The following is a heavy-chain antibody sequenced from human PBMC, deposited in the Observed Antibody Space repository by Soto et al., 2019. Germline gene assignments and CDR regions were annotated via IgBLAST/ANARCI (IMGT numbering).Heavy chain of an antibody. CDR1: GFTFSRYA. J-gene: IGHJ4*02. CDR3: VKPGSYSYYFDY. Sequence: GGSLRLSCAASGFTFSRYAMHWVRQAPGKGLEWVAVISYDGSNKYYADSVKGRFTISRDNSKNTLYLQMSSLRAEDTAVYYCVKPGSYSYYFDYWGQGTLVTVSS. D-gene: IGHD1-26*01. CDR2: ISYDGSNK. V-gene: IGHV3-30*14.